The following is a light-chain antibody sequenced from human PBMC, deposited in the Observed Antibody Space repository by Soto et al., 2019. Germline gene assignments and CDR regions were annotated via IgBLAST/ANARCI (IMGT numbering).Light chain of an antibody. CDR3: SSYTSTMTNV. CDR2: DVV. Sequence: QSALTQPASVSGSPGQSITISCTGTSNDVGGFNSVSWYQLRPGTAPKLILYDVVDRPSGVSYRFSGSKSGNTASLTISGLQAADEADYFCSSYTSTMTNVFGSGTKLTVL. CDR1: SNDVGGFNS. V-gene: IGLV2-14*03. J-gene: IGLJ1*01.